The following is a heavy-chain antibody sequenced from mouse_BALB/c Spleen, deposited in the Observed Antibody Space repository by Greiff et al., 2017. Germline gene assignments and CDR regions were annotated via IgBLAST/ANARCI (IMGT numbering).Heavy chain of an antibody. D-gene: IGHD1-1*01. CDR2: ISSGGSYT. CDR3: ARQNGSSLYAMDY. J-gene: IGHJ4*01. Sequence: EVKLVESGGGLVKPGGSLKLSCAASGFTFSSYAMSWVRQTPEKRLEWVATISSGGSYTYYPDSVKGRFTISRDNAKNTLYLQMSSLRSEDTAMYYCARQNGSSLYAMDYWGQGTSVTVSS. CDR1: GFTFSSYA. V-gene: IGHV5-9-3*01.